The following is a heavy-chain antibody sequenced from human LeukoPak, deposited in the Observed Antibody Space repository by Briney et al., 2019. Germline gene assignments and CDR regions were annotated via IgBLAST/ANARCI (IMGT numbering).Heavy chain of an antibody. CDR2: IWYDGRNK. CDR1: GFTFSSSA. Sequence: GGSLRLSCVASGFTFSSSAMHWVRQAPGKGLEWVALIWYDGRNKYYADSVKGRFTISRDNSKNTLYLQMNSLRAEDTAVYYCARDLGRDGYNFYFDYWGQGTLVTVSS. CDR3: ARDLGRDGYNFYFDY. J-gene: IGHJ4*02. D-gene: IGHD5-24*01. V-gene: IGHV3-33*08.